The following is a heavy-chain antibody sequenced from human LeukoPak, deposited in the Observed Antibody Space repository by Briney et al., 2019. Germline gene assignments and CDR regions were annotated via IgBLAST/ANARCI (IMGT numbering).Heavy chain of an antibody. D-gene: IGHD2-8*01. V-gene: IGHV3-23*01. Sequence: GGSLRLSCAASGFTFSSYAMNWVRQAPGKGLEWVSGISGSGGSTYYADSVKGRFTVSRDNAKNTLYLQMNSLRAEDTVVYYCARRYCTNGVCYFDYWGQGTLVTVSS. J-gene: IGHJ4*02. CDR3: ARRYCTNGVCYFDY. CDR2: ISGSGGST. CDR1: GFTFSSYA.